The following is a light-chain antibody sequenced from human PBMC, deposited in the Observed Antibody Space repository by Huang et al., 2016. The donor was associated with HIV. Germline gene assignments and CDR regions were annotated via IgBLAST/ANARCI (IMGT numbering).Light chain of an antibody. CDR1: QNVRSN. CDR2: DTS. CDR3: QQYDNWPPGLT. J-gene: IGKJ4*01. Sequence: EIVMTQSPATLSVSPGGGATLSCRASQNVRSNLAWYQQTPGQDPRLLIYDTSTRASGVPARFSGSGSWTEFTLTISGLQSEDFAVYYCQQYDNWPPGLTFGGGTKVEI. V-gene: IGKV3D-15*01.